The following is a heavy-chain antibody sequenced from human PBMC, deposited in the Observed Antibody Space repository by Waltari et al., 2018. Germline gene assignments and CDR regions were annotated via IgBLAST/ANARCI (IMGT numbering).Heavy chain of an antibody. Sequence: QVQLQESGPGLVKPSETLSLTCAVSGYSISSGYYWGWIRQPPGKGLEWIGSIYHSGSTYDNPSLKSRVTISVDTSKNQFSLKLSSVTAADTAVYYCARTPWSGVYYFDYWGQGTLVTVSS. CDR1: GYSISSGYY. V-gene: IGHV4-38-2*01. J-gene: IGHJ4*02. CDR3: ARTPWSGVYYFDY. D-gene: IGHD3-3*01. CDR2: IYHSGST.